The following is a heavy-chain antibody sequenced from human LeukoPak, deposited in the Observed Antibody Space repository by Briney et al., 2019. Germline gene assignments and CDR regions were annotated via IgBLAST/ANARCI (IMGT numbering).Heavy chain of an antibody. V-gene: IGHV4-4*07. CDR1: GVSISSYY. CDR3: ARDPGDYDSLTYYYYGMDV. CDR2: IYTSGST. Sequence: PSETLSLTCTVSGVSISSYYWSWIRQPAGKGLEWIGRIYTSGSTNYNPSLKSRVTMSVDTSKNQFSLKLSSVTAADTAVYYCARDPGDYDSLTYYYYGMDVWGQGTTVTVSS. D-gene: IGHD3-3*01. J-gene: IGHJ6*02.